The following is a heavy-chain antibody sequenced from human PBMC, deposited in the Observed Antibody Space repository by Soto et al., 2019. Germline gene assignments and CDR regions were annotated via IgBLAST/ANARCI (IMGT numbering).Heavy chain of an antibody. CDR2: IYYSGST. J-gene: IGHJ3*02. V-gene: IGHV4-59*01. CDR3: ARDTGDFDAFDI. Sequence: QVQLQESGPGLVKPSETLSLTCTVSGGSISSYYWSWIRQPPGKGLEWIGYIYYSGSTNHNPSLKSRVTISVDTSKNQFSLKLSSVTAADTAVYYCARDTGDFDAFDIWGQGTMVTVSS. D-gene: IGHD2-21*02. CDR1: GGSISSYY.